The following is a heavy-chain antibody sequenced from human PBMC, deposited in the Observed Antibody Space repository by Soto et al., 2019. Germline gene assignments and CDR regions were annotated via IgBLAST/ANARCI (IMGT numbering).Heavy chain of an antibody. J-gene: IGHJ4*02. D-gene: IGHD3-22*01. V-gene: IGHV4-31*03. CDR2: IYYSGST. Sequence: QVQLQESGPGLVKPSQTLSLTCTVSGGSISSGGYYWSWIRQHPGKGLEWIGYIYYSGSTYYNPSLKSRVTIPVDSSKNQFSLKLSSVTAADTAVYYCARERARYYYDSSGYYGLDYWGQGTLVTVSS. CDR3: ARERARYYYDSSGYYGLDY. CDR1: GGSISSGGYY.